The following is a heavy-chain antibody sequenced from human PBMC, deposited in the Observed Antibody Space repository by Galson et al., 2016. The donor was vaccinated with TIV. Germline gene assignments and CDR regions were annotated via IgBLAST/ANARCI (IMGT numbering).Heavy chain of an antibody. CDR2: VYPDDSDT. D-gene: IGHD4-17*01. J-gene: IGHJ4*02. V-gene: IGHV5-51*01. CDR3: ARRGPRYGKFDN. Sequence: QSGAEVKKPGESLKISCEASGYSFATYWIAWVRQKPGKGLEWMGIVYPDDSDTTYNPSFQGQVTFSADKSSNTAFLQWSSLEASDTAMYYCARRGPRYGKFDNWGQGTPVTVSS. CDR1: GYSFATYW.